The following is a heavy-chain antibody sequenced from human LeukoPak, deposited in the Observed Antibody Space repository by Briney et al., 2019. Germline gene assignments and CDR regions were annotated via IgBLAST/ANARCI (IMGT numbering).Heavy chain of an antibody. D-gene: IGHD4-17*01. Sequence: GGSLRLSCAASGFTFSSYSMNWVRQAPGKVLEWVSSISSSSSYIYYADSVKGRFTISTDNAKNSLYLQMNSLRAEDTAVYYCASDSRDYGDYARDYWGQGTLVTVSS. CDR1: GFTFSSYS. J-gene: IGHJ4*02. V-gene: IGHV3-21*01. CDR3: ASDSRDYGDYARDY. CDR2: ISSSSSYI.